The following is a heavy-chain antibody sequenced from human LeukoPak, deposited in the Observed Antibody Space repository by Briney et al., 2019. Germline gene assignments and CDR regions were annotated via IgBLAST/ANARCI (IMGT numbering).Heavy chain of an antibody. Sequence: SETLSLTCTVSGGSISSYYWSWIRQPAGKGLEWIGRSYTSGSTNYNPSLKSRVTISVDKSKNQFSLKLSSVTAADTAVYYCARGYSSSWYSDYWGQGTLVTVSS. V-gene: IGHV4-4*07. CDR1: GGSISSYY. CDR2: SYTSGST. D-gene: IGHD6-13*01. J-gene: IGHJ4*02. CDR3: ARGYSSSWYSDY.